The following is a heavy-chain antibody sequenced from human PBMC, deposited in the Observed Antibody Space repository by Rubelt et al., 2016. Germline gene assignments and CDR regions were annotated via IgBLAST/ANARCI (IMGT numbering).Heavy chain of an antibody. V-gene: IGHV3-NL1*01. Sequence: QVQLVESGGGVVQPGRSLRLSCAASGFTFSSYAMHWVRQAPGKGLEWVSAISGSGCSTYYADSVKGRFTISRDNSKNTLYLQMNSLRAEDTAVYYCASTKPGRGYSYGYFDYWGQGTLVTVSS. D-gene: IGHD5-18*01. CDR2: ISGSGCST. CDR3: ASTKPGRGYSYGYFDY. J-gene: IGHJ4*02. CDR1: GFTFSSYA.